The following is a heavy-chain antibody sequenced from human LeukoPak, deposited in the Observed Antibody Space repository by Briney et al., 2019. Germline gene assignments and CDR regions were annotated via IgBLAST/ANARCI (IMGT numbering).Heavy chain of an antibody. J-gene: IGHJ4*02. CDR3: ARDYCSSTSCLFDY. CDR1: GYTFTGYH. V-gene: IGHV1-2*06. CDR2: INPNSGDT. Sequence: ASVKVSCKASGYTFTGYHMHWVRQAPGQGLEWMGRINPNSGDTNYAQKFQGRVAMTRGTSISTAFMELTRLRSDDTAVYYCARDYCSSTSCLFDYWGQGTLVTVSS. D-gene: IGHD2-2*01.